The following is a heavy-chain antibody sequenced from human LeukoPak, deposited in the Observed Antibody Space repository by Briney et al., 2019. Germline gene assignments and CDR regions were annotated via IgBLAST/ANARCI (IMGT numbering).Heavy chain of an antibody. CDR2: IGSRGET. V-gene: IGHV3-13*01. Sequence: GGSLRLSCAVSGVTFIDYDMHWVRPVIGKGLEWVSAIGSRGETHYSESARGRFTISRQNAGTSSHLQMNSLRAEDTAVSYCARRGIQLSGTDEFDYWGQATQVSVSS. CDR3: ARRGIQLSGTDEFDY. CDR1: GVTFIDYD. J-gene: IGHJ4*02. D-gene: IGHD1-1*01.